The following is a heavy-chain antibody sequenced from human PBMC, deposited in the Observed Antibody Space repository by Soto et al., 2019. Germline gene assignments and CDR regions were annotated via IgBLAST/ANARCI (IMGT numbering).Heavy chain of an antibody. V-gene: IGHV3-53*04. CDR2: VYSGGTT. CDR3: VRGRYGSEIH. D-gene: IGHD3-10*01. CDR1: ELPLRCNY. J-gene: IGHJ4*02. Sequence: PVGALILPCSSFELPLRCNYLSSAGPATGKGLEWVSLVYSGGTTHYAASVKGRFTSSTHSSQNTLFLQMNSLSTEDTATYYCVRGRYGSEIHGGQGTKVTVS.